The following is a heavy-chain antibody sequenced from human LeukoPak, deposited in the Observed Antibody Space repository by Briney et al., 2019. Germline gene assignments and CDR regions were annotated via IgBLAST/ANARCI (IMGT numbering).Heavy chain of an antibody. Sequence: PGGSLRLSCAASGFTFSSYAMSWVRQAPGKGLEWVSDISGSGGTTYYADSVRGRFTISRDNSKNTLYLQMNSLRAEDTAVYYCAKGGNWNLEYFQHWGQGTLVTVSS. D-gene: IGHD1-1*01. CDR1: GFTFSSYA. CDR2: ISGSGGTT. CDR3: AKGGNWNLEYFQH. J-gene: IGHJ1*01. V-gene: IGHV3-23*01.